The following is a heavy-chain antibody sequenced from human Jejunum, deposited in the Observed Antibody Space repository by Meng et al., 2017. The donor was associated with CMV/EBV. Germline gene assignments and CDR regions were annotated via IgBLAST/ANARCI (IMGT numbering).Heavy chain of an antibody. CDR1: TFTGFY. CDR3: TRDLYCGGNCYSAVDY. V-gene: IGHV1-2*02. D-gene: IGHD2-21*01. Sequence: TFTGFYINWVRPAPGQGLEWMGWTNPNNGGTNYAQKFQGRVTMTSDTSTSTAYMELSRLTSDDTAVYYCTRDLYCGGNCYSAVDYWGQGTLVTVSS. J-gene: IGHJ4*02. CDR2: TNPNNGGT.